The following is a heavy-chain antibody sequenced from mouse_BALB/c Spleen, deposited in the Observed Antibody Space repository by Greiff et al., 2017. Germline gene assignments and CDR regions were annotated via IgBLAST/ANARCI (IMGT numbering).Heavy chain of an antibody. CDR3: ARHYYGSYYFDY. CDR2: ISYDGSN. V-gene: IGHV3-6*02. J-gene: IGHJ2*01. CDR1: GYSITSGYY. D-gene: IGHD1-2*01. Sequence: EVQLQESGPGLVKPSQSLSLTCSVTGYSITSGYYWNWIRQFPGNKLEWMGYISYDGSNNYNPSLKNRISITRDTSKNQFFLKLNSVTTEDTATYYCARHYYGSYYFDYWGQGTTLTVSS.